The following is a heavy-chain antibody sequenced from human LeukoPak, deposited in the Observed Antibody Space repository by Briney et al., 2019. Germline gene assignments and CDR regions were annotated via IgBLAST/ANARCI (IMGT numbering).Heavy chain of an antibody. J-gene: IGHJ3*02. CDR3: ARDNDGYAFDI. D-gene: IGHD1-1*01. CDR2: GSST. Sequence: GSSTNYADSVKGRFTTSRDNARDTLYLQMNSLRAEDTAVYYCARDNDGYAFDIWGQGTMVTVSS. V-gene: IGHV3-74*01.